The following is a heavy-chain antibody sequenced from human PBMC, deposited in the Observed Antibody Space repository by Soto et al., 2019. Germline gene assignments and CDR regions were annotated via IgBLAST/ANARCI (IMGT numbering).Heavy chain of an antibody. V-gene: IGHV4-39*01. CDR1: GGSISSSNYY. CDR3: ASPTLGAFDI. J-gene: IGHJ3*02. CDR2: IYYSGST. D-gene: IGHD3-16*01. Sequence: QLQLQASGPGLVKPSETLSLTCTVSGGSISSSNYYWGWIRQPPGKGLEWIGSIYYSGSTAYNSSLKSRVTMSVDTSKNQLSLRLSSVTAADTAVYYCASPTLGAFDIWGQGTMVTVSS.